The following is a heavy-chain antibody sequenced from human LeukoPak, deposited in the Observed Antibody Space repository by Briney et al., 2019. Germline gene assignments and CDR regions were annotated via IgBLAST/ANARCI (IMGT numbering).Heavy chain of an antibody. Sequence: SETLSLACTVSGGSISSYYWSWIRQPPGKGLEWIGYFSYTGSTNYNPSLKGPVIISVDTSKNQFSLKLSSVTAADTAVYYCARVRGYSDYYYYMDVWGKGTTVTISS. CDR3: ARVRGYSDYYYYMDV. J-gene: IGHJ6*03. D-gene: IGHD5-12*01. CDR1: GGSISSYY. V-gene: IGHV4-59*01. CDR2: FSYTGST.